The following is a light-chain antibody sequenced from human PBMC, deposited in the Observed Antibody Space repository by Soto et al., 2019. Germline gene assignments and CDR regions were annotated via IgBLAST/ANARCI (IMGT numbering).Light chain of an antibody. J-gene: IGKJ4*01. CDR3: QQADNFPLT. CDR1: QDISRW. V-gene: IGKV1D-12*01. Sequence: DIQMTQSPSSVSASAGDRITITCRASQDISRWLAWYQQKPGRAPNLLIYTASTLESGVPSRFSGSGSGTDFTLTISSLQPEDFAAYYCQQADNFPLTFGGGTKVEIK. CDR2: TAS.